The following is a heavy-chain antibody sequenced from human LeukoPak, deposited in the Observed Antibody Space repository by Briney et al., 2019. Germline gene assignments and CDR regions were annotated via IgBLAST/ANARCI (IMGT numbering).Heavy chain of an antibody. Sequence: SETLSLTCAVSGGSISSGGYSWSWIRQPPGKGLEWIGYIYHSGSTYYNPSLKSRVTISVDRSKNQFSLKLSSVTAADTAVYYCARDYYGPLYGMDVWGQGTTVTVSS. CDR3: ARDYYGPLYGMDV. J-gene: IGHJ6*02. V-gene: IGHV4-30-2*01. CDR1: GGSISSGGYS. CDR2: IYHSGST. D-gene: IGHD3-10*01.